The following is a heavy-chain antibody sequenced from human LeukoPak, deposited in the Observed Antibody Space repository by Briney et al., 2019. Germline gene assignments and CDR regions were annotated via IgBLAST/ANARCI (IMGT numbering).Heavy chain of an antibody. CDR2: IYSGGTT. Sequence: GGSLRLSCAASGFAVSSKYMSWVRQAPGKGLEWVSVIYSGGTTYYADSVKGRFTISRDTPKNTLYLQMNSLRAEDTAVYYCARMLISSGYYVDSWGQGTLVTVSS. CDR1: GFAVSSKY. V-gene: IGHV3-53*01. D-gene: IGHD3-22*01. CDR3: ARMLISSGYYVDS. J-gene: IGHJ4*02.